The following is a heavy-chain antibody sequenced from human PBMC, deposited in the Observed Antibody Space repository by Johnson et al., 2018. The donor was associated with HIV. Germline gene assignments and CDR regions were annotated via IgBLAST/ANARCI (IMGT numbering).Heavy chain of an antibody. Sequence: QVQLVESGGGVVQPGRSLRLSCVVSGLSFSNFGIHWVRQAPGKGPEWVAVISFDGKLKTYAYSVTGRFTISRDNSKNALYLQMNSLRAEDTAVYYSARDRAVPDDGYNDYAFDIWGQGTMVTVSS. V-gene: IGHV3-33*08. CDR2: ISFDGKLK. J-gene: IGHJ3*02. D-gene: IGHD5-24*01. CDR3: ARDRAVPDDGYNDYAFDI. CDR1: GLSFSNFG.